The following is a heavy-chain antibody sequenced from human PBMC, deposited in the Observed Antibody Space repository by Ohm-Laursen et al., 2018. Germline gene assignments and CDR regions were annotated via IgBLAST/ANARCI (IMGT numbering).Heavy chain of an antibody. D-gene: IGHD5-12*01. Sequence: SDTLSLTCTVSGGPISSYYWSWIRQPPGKGLEWIGYIYYSGSTNYNPSLKSRVTISVDTSKNQFSLKLSSVTAADTAVYYCARLTWIRNWFDPWGQGTLVTVSS. CDR1: GGPISSYY. CDR3: ARLTWIRNWFDP. V-gene: IGHV4-59*08. CDR2: IYYSGST. J-gene: IGHJ5*02.